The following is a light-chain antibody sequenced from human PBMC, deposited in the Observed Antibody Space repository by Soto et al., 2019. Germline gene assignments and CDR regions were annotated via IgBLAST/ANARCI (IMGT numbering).Light chain of an antibody. CDR2: LNSDGSH. V-gene: IGLV4-69*01. Sequence: QYVLTQSPSASASLGASVKLTCTLSSGHSSYAIAWHQQQPEKGPRYLMKLNSDGSHSKGDGIPDRFSGSSSGAERYLTISSLQSEDEADYYCQTWVTGIYVFGTGTKVTVL. J-gene: IGLJ1*01. CDR1: SGHSSYA. CDR3: QTWVTGIYV.